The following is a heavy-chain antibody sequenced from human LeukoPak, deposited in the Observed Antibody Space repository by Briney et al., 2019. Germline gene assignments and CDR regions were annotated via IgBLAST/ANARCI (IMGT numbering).Heavy chain of an antibody. J-gene: IGHJ5*02. CDR2: IFHTGRT. CDR1: GYSIGRDYY. Sequence: SETLSLTCKVSGYSIGRDYYWAWLRQPPGKGLEWIGSIFHTGRTVCNRSYESRLTISMDTSKNEFFLRLNSVTAADTAVYFCARDGGYPTTDEGFDPWGLGTLVTVSS. V-gene: IGHV4-38-2*02. D-gene: IGHD5-12*01. CDR3: ARDGGYPTTDEGFDP.